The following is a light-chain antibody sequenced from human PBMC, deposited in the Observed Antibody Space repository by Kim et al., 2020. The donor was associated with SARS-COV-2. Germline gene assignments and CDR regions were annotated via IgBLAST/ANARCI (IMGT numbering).Light chain of an antibody. Sequence: SYELTQPPSVSVSSGQTASITCSGIKLGDKYACWYQQKPGQSPVLVMYQDSKRPSGIPERFSGSNSGNTATLTISGTQAMDEADYYCQAWASNAVVFGGGTQLTVL. CDR3: QAWASNAVV. J-gene: IGLJ3*02. CDR1: KLGDKY. CDR2: QDS. V-gene: IGLV3-1*01.